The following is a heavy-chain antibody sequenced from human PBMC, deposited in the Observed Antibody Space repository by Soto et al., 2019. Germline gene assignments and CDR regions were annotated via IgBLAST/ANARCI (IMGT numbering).Heavy chain of an antibody. Sequence: EVQLLESGGGLVQPGGSLRLSCAASGFTFSSYAMSWVRQAPVKGLEWVSAISGSGGSTYYADSVKGRFTISRDNSKNTLYLQMNSLSAEYTAVYYCAKAGRFLEWLSIFDYWGQGTLVTVSS. D-gene: IGHD3-3*01. CDR3: AKAGRFLEWLSIFDY. CDR2: ISGSGGST. J-gene: IGHJ4*02. CDR1: GFTFSSYA. V-gene: IGHV3-23*01.